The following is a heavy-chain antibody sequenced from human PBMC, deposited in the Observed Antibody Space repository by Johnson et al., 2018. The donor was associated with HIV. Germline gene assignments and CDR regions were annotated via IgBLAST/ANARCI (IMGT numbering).Heavy chain of an antibody. CDR3: ARAYSSSSAHAFDI. D-gene: IGHD6-6*01. V-gene: IGHV3-30*19. Sequence: QVQLVESGGGVVQPERSLRLSCAASGFTFSSSGMLWVRQAPGKGLEWVAVISYDGSNKYYADSVKGRFTISRDNSKNTLYLQMNSLRAEDTAVYYCARAYSSSSAHAFDIWGQGTMVTVSS. J-gene: IGHJ3*02. CDR2: ISYDGSNK. CDR1: GFTFSSSG.